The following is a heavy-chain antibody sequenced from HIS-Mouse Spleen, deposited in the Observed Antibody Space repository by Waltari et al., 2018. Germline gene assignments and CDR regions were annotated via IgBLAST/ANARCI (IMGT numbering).Heavy chain of an antibody. CDR1: GGSISSSSYY. D-gene: IGHD2-15*01. Sequence: QLQLQESGPGLVKPSETLSLTCTVSGGSISSSSYYWGWIRQPPGKGLAWIGSFYYSGSTCYHPSLKSRVTISVGMSKNQFSLKLSSVTAADTAVYYCASNSHFDCSGGSCYAFDIWGQGTMVTVSS. J-gene: IGHJ3*02. CDR3: ASNSHFDCSGGSCYAFDI. CDR2: FYYSGST. V-gene: IGHV4-39*01.